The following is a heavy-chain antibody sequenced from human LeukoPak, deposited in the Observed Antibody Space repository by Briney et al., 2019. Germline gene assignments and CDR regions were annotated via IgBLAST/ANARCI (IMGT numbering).Heavy chain of an antibody. CDR1: GFTFSSYA. V-gene: IGHV3-23*01. Sequence: GGSLRLSCAASGFTFSSYAMSWVRQAPGKGLEWVSAISGSGGSTYYADSVKGRFTISRDNSKNTLYLQMNSLRAEDTAVYYCATLGIVAGLGYDYWGQGPLVTVSS. CDR2: ISGSGGST. J-gene: IGHJ4*02. D-gene: IGHD6-19*01. CDR3: ATLGIVAGLGYDY.